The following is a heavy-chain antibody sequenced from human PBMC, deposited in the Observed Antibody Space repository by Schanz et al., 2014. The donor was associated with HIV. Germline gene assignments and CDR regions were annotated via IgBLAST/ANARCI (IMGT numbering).Heavy chain of an antibody. CDR2: ISAYNGNT. Sequence: QVQLVQSGAEVKKPGASVKVSCKASGYTFTSYGISWVRQAPGQGLEWMGWISAYNGNTNYAPKFQGRVTMTRDTSTTTAYMELRSLRSDETAIYYCARGGSGWYGYEGFDYWGQGTLVTVSS. V-gene: IGHV1-18*01. J-gene: IGHJ4*02. CDR3: ARGGSGWYGYEGFDY. D-gene: IGHD6-19*01. CDR1: GYTFTSYG.